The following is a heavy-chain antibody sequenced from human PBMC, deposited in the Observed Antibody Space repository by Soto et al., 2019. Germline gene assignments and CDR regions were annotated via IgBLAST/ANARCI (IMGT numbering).Heavy chain of an antibody. CDR2: IQQDGSEK. V-gene: IGHV3-7*01. J-gene: IGHJ4*02. CDR3: ARDDDNDANALDY. Sequence: QPGGSLRLSCVASGFTFSSYWMSWVRQAPGKGLEWVANIQQDGSEKYYVDSVKGRFTISRDNAKNSLYLQMNNLRDEDTAVYYCARDDDNDANALDYWGPGTLVTVSS. CDR1: GFTFSSYW.